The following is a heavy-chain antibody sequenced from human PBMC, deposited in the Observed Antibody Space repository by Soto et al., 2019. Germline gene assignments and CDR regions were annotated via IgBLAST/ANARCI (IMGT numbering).Heavy chain of an antibody. V-gene: IGHV4-34*01. CDR3: ARDKITGLFDY. CDR2: INHSGST. CDR1: GGSFSGYY. D-gene: IGHD2-8*02. J-gene: IGHJ4*02. Sequence: QVQLQQWGAGLLKLSETLSLTCAVYGGSFSGYYWTWIRQPPGTGLEWIGEINHSGSTNYNPSLKSRVTISVDTSKNQFSLKLTSVTAADTAVYYGARDKITGLFDYWGQGTLVTVSS.